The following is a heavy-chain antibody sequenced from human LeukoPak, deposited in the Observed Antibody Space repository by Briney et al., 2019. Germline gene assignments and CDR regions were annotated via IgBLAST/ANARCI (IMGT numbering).Heavy chain of an antibody. CDR2: ISYDENKK. D-gene: IGHD3-22*01. V-gene: IGHV3-30-3*01. J-gene: IGHJ5*02. Sequence: GRSLRLSCAASGFTFSSYAMHWVHQAPGKGLEWVALISYDENKKYYADSVKGRFTISRDNSKKTLSLLMSSLRAEDTALYYCARDYRYDRSGYFLSWGQGTLVTVSS. CDR1: GFTFSSYA. CDR3: ARDYRYDRSGYFLS.